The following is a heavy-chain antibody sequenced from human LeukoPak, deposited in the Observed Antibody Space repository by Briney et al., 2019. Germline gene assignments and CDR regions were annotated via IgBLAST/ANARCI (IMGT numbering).Heavy chain of an antibody. CDR2: IYYSGST. V-gene: IGHV4-59*01. J-gene: IGHJ6*02. CDR3: ARNFMVRGVILNYYGMDV. Sequence: PSETLSLTCTVSGGSISSYYWSWIRQPPWKGLEWIGYIYYSGSTNYNPSLKSRVTISVDTSKNQFSLKLSSVTAADTAVYYCARNFMVRGVILNYYGMDVWGQGTTVTVSS. D-gene: IGHD3-10*01. CDR1: GGSISSYY.